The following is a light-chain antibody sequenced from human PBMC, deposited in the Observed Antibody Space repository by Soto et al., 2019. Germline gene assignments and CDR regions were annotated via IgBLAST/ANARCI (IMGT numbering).Light chain of an antibody. CDR1: SSNIGTNT. J-gene: IGLJ2*01. CDR2: TND. Sequence: QAVVTQPPSASGTPGQRVTFSCSGSSSNIGTNTVNWYQHLPGTAPKLLIYTNDQRPSGVPDRFSGSKSGTSASLAISGLQSEDEADYYCAAWDDSLNGVVFGGGTKVTVL. CDR3: AAWDDSLNGVV. V-gene: IGLV1-44*01.